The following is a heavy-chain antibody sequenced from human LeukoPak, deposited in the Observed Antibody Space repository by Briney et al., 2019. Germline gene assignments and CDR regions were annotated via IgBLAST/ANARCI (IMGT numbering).Heavy chain of an antibody. CDR3: ARETRLMGYSSGLGFNY. D-gene: IGHD6-19*01. CDR2: IYSSGST. Sequence: SETLSLTCSVSGGSISGWYWSWIRQPPGKGLEWIGHIYSSGSTNYNPSLKSRVTISIDTSKNQFSLQLSSVTAADTAVYYCARETRLMGYSSGLGFNYWGQGTLVTVSS. V-gene: IGHV4-59*01. CDR1: GGSISGWY. J-gene: IGHJ4*02.